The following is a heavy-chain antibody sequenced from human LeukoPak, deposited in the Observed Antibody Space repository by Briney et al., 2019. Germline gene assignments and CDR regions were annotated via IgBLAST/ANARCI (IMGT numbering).Heavy chain of an antibody. CDR2: IDTSDSYT. J-gene: IGHJ5*02. V-gene: IGHV5-10-1*01. CDR1: GYSFISYC. CDR3: ARRGAVVGHHWFDP. Sequence: GESLRISCRGSGYSFISYCITWVRHMPGKGLEWMGRIDTSDSYTNYSPSFKGHVTMSADKSISTAYLQWNSLKASDTAMYYCARRGAVVGHHWFDPWGQGTLVIVSS. D-gene: IGHD6-19*01.